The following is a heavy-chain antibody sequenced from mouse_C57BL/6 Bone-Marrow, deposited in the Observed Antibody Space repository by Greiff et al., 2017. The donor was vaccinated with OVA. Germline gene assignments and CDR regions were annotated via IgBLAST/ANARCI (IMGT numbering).Heavy chain of an antibody. V-gene: IGHV5-16*01. J-gene: IGHJ4*01. Sequence: EVQLVESEGGLVQPGSSMKLSCTASGFTFSDYYMAWVRQVPEKGLEWVANINSDGSSTYYLDSLKSRFIISIDNAKNILYLQMSSLQSEDTATYYCARVFDYDGPYAMDYWGQGTSVTVSS. CDR3: ARVFDYDGPYAMDY. D-gene: IGHD2-4*01. CDR2: INSDGSST. CDR1: GFTFSDYY.